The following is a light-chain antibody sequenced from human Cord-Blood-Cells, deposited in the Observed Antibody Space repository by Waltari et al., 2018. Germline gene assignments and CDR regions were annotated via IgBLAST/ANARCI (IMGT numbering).Light chain of an antibody. CDR1: RSDVGGYNY. CDR3: SSYAGSNIV. Sequence: QSALTQPPSASGSPGQSVTISCTGTRSDVGGYNYVSWYQQHPGKAPKLMIYEVSKRPSGVPDRFSGSKSGNTASLTVSGLQAEDEADYYCSSYAGSNIVFGTGTKVTVL. V-gene: IGLV2-8*01. CDR2: EVS. J-gene: IGLJ1*01.